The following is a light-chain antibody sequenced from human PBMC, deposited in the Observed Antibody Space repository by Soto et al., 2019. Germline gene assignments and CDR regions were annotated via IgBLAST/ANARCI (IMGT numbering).Light chain of an antibody. CDR3: QQRSNWPPIT. J-gene: IGKJ5*01. V-gene: IGKV4-1*01. Sequence: DTVMPQSPESLALSLCETGRMQYNSSTNVLYSSNNKNYLAWYQQKPGQPPKLLIYWASTRESGVPDRFSGSGSGTDFTLTISSLQAEDVAVYYCQQRSNWPPITLGQGIGLEIK. CDR1: TNVLYSSNNKNY. CDR2: WAS.